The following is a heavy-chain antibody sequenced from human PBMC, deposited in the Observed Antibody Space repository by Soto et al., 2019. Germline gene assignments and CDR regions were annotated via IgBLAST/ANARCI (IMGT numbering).Heavy chain of an antibody. Sequence: EVQLVQSGGGLVQPGMSLRLSCAAAGFTFDDYAMHWVRQAPGKGLEWVSSINWNGANIFYSDSVKGRFTVSRDNAKNSLALQMNSLRLEDTAFYYCTKGRGAAPDAANDHWGQQTLVTVSS. J-gene: IGHJ5*02. CDR1: GFTFDDYA. CDR2: INWNGANI. D-gene: IGHD3-10*01. CDR3: TKGRGAAPDAANDH. V-gene: IGHV3-9*01.